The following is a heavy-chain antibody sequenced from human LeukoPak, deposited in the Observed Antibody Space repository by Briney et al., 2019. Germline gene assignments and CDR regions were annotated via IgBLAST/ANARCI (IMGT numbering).Heavy chain of an antibody. D-gene: IGHD3-22*01. V-gene: IGHV1-8*03. CDR3: ARGPYYDSSGHYFTSVDY. CDR2: MNPNSGNT. J-gene: IGHJ4*02. CDR1: GYTFTSYD. Sequence: ASVKVSCKASGYTFTSYDINWVRQATGQGLEWMGWMNPNSGNTDYAQKFQGRVTITRDTSISTAYMELSSLRSEDTAVYYCARGPYYDSSGHYFTSVDYWGQGTLVSVSS.